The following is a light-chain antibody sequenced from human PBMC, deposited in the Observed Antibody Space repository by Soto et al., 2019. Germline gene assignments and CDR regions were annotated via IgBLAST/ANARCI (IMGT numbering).Light chain of an antibody. V-gene: IGLV2-14*01. CDR3: SSYTSSSSLWV. J-gene: IGLJ1*01. CDR1: SSDVGGYNY. Sequence: QSALTQPASVSGSPGQSITISCTGTSSDVGGYNYVSWYQQHPGKAPKLMIYDVSNRPSGVSNRFSGSKSGNTASLTISGLQAEDEAYYYCSSYTSSSSLWVFGTGTKVTV. CDR2: DVS.